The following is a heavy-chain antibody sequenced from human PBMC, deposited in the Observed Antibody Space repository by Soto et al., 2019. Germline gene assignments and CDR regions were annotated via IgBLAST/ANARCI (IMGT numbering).Heavy chain of an antibody. Sequence: QAKLVESGGGVVQPGRSLRLSCAASGFIFSSYGMHWVRQAPGKGLEWVAVISYEGSHTYYADSVKGRFIITRDNSKNTLYLQMNSLRPEDTAVYYCAKEVHCGGGSCSWSEGFDYWGQGTLLTVSS. CDR3: AKEVHCGGGSCSWSEGFDY. CDR1: GFIFSSYG. V-gene: IGHV3-30*18. J-gene: IGHJ4*02. D-gene: IGHD2-15*01. CDR2: ISYEGSHT.